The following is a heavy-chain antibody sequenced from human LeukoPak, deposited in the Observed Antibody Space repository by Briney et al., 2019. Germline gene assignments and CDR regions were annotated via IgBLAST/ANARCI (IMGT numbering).Heavy chain of an antibody. V-gene: IGHV4-39*01. Sequence: SETLSLTCTVSGDSINTGDDYWGWIRQPPGRGLEWIGTIHYSGTTYYNPSLKSRVSISVETSKNHFSLKVTSVTAADTAVYFCARHRLATIRAPFDHWGQGALVTVSS. CDR2: IHYSGTT. D-gene: IGHD5-12*01. J-gene: IGHJ4*02. CDR1: GDSINTGDDY. CDR3: ARHRLATIRAPFDH.